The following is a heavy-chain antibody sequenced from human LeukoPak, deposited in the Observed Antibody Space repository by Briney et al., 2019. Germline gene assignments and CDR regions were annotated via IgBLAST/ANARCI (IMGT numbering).Heavy chain of an antibody. Sequence: WASVKVSCKASGYTFTSYDINWVRQATAQGLEWMGWMNPNSGNTGYAQKFQGRVTMTRNTSISTAYMELSSLRSEDTAVYYCAGGVGHYGSGDFDYWGQGTLVTVSS. V-gene: IGHV1-8*01. J-gene: IGHJ4*02. CDR2: MNPNSGNT. D-gene: IGHD3-10*01. CDR1: GYTFTSYD. CDR3: AGGVGHYGSGDFDY.